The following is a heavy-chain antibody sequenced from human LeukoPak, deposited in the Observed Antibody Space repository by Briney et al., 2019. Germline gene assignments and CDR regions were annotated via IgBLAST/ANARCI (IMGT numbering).Heavy chain of an antibody. Sequence: HPGGSLRLSCAASGFTFSSYSMNWVRQAPGKGLEWVSSISSSSSYIYYADSVKGRFTISRDNAKNSLYLQMNSLRAEDTAVYYCARDLLGDLDAFDIWGQGTMVTVSS. D-gene: IGHD2-21*01. V-gene: IGHV3-21*01. CDR3: ARDLLGDLDAFDI. CDR2: ISSSSSYI. J-gene: IGHJ3*02. CDR1: GFTFSSYS.